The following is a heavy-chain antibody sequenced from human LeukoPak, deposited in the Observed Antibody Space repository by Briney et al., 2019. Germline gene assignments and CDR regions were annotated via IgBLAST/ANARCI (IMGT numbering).Heavy chain of an antibody. J-gene: IGHJ4*02. CDR1: GYSFTDYW. CDR2: IYPGDSDT. Sequence: GESLKISCKISGYSFTDYWIGWVRQMPGKGLEWMGIIYPGDSDTRYSPSFQGQVTISADKSISTAYLQWSSLKASDTAMYYCASYYYDSSGYSYYFDYWGQGTLVTVSS. D-gene: IGHD3-22*01. V-gene: IGHV5-51*01. CDR3: ASYYYDSSGYSYYFDY.